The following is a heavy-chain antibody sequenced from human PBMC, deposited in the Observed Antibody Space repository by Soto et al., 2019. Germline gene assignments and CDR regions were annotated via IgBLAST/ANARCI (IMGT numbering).Heavy chain of an antibody. V-gene: IGHV3-23*01. J-gene: IGHJ4*02. CDR1: GFTFSSYA. D-gene: IGHD1-20*01. CDR3: AKPPDYNWNDY. CDR2: VSGSGGST. Sequence: EVQLLESGGGLVQPGGSLRLSCAASGFTFSSYAMNWVRQAPGKGLEWISAVSGSGGSTYYADSVKGRFTISRDNSKDTLYLPMNNLRAEDTAVYYCAKPPDYNWNDYWGQGTLVTVSS.